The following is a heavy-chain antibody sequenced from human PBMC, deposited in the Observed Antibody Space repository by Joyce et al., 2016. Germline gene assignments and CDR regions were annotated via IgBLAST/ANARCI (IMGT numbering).Heavy chain of an antibody. CDR1: GFTFSNYG. CDR3: AKESTPYNWNVLDFDD. V-gene: IGHV3-30*18. Sequence: QVQLEESGGGVVQPGRSLRLSCAASGFTFSNYGMHWVRQAPGKGLEWVAVIPYDGSNQYYADSVKGRFTISRDNSKNTLYLQMDSLRAEDTAVYYCAKESTPYNWNVLDFDDWGQGTLVTVSS. CDR2: IPYDGSNQ. D-gene: IGHD1-20*01. J-gene: IGHJ4*02.